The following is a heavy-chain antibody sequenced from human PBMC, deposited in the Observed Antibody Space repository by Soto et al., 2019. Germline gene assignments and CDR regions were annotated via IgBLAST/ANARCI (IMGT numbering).Heavy chain of an antibody. CDR2: ISYDGSNK. D-gene: IGHD3-10*01. CDR3: AKDRAYYGSGSDAFDI. Sequence: QVQLVESGGGVVQPGRSLRLSCAASGFTFSSYGMHWVRQAPGKGLEWVAVISYDGSNKYYADSVKGRFTISRDNSKNTLYLQMNSLRAEDTAVYYCAKDRAYYGSGSDAFDIWGPGTMVTVSS. V-gene: IGHV3-30*18. CDR1: GFTFSSYG. J-gene: IGHJ3*02.